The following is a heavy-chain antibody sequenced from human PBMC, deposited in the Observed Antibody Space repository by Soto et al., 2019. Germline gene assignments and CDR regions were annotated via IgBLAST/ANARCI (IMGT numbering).Heavy chain of an antibody. J-gene: IGHJ4*02. D-gene: IGHD6-19*01. CDR2: FSATSENT. CDR3: AKARDQQWVRLPFDY. CDR1: GFFFSSYT. Sequence: EVQLLESGGGLVQPGGSLRLSCVGSGFFFSSYTMTWVRQAPGKGLEWVSSFSATSENTYYADSVRGRFTISRDNSKNTPYLQMNNLTAENTAMYYCAKARDQQWVRLPFDYWGQGILVIVSS. V-gene: IGHV3-23*01.